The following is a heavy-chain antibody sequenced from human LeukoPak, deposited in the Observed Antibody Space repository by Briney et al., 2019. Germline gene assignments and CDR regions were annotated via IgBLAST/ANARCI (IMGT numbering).Heavy chain of an antibody. CDR2: IYWSDDK. Sequence: SGPTLVNPTQTFTLTCTFSGFSLSTHGVGVGWIRQPPGKALEWLALIYWSDDKRYSPSLKSRLTITKDTSKNQVVLTMTNMDPVDTATYYCAHTVSYGDYVSWYFDLWGHGTLVTVSS. CDR1: GFSLSTHGVG. V-gene: IGHV2-5*01. J-gene: IGHJ2*01. CDR3: AHTVSYGDYVSWYFDL. D-gene: IGHD4-17*01.